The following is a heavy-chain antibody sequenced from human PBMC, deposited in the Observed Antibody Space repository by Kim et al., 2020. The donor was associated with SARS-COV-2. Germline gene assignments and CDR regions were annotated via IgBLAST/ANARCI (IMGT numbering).Heavy chain of an antibody. J-gene: IGHJ4*02. V-gene: IGHV3-23*01. CDR1: GFTFSSYA. CDR3: AKLSGILGLRFLVGKYFDY. Sequence: GGSLRLSCAASGFTFSSYAMSWVRQAPGKGLEWVSAISGSGGSTYYADSVKGRFTISRDNSKNTLYLQMNSLRAEDTAVYYCAKLSGILGLRFLVGKYFDYWGQGTLVTVSS. CDR2: ISGSGGST. D-gene: IGHD3-3*01.